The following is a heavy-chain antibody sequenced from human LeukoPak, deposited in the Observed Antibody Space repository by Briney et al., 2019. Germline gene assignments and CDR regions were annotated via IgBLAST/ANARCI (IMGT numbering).Heavy chain of an antibody. CDR3: ARGSSRVWFGELFWVDY. Sequence: SETLSLTCAVYGGSFSGYYWSWIRQPPGKGLEWIGEINHSGSTNYNPSLKSRVTISVDTSKNQFSLKLSSVTAADTAVYYCARGSSRVWFGELFWVDYWGQGTLVTVSS. V-gene: IGHV4-34*01. CDR1: GGSFSGYY. D-gene: IGHD3-10*01. J-gene: IGHJ4*02. CDR2: INHSGST.